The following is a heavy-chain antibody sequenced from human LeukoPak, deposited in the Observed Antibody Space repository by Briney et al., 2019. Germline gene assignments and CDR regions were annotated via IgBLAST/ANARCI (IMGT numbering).Heavy chain of an antibody. D-gene: IGHD3-22*01. V-gene: IGHV1-46*01. CDR3: ARDPITYYYDSGGYYDAFDI. CDR1: GYTFTSYY. Sequence: ASVKVSCKASGYTFTSYYMHWVRQAPGQGLEWMGIINPSGGSTSYAQKFQGRVTMTRDTSTSTVYMELSSLRSEDTAVYYCARDPITYYYDSGGYYDAFDIWGQGTMVTVSS. CDR2: INPSGGST. J-gene: IGHJ3*02.